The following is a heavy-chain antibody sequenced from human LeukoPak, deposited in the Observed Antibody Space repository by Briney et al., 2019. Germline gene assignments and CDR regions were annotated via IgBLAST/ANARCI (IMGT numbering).Heavy chain of an antibody. CDR1: GFTFSSYW. D-gene: IGHD7-27*01. CDR3: AKEGDWGSGWAFDI. J-gene: IGHJ3*02. Sequence: GGSLRLSCAASGFTFSSYWMHWVRQAPGKGLVWVSRINSDGSSTSYADSVKGRFTISRDNAKNTLYLQMNSLGAEDTAVYYCAKEGDWGSGWAFDIWGQGTMVTVSS. CDR2: INSDGSST. V-gene: IGHV3-74*01.